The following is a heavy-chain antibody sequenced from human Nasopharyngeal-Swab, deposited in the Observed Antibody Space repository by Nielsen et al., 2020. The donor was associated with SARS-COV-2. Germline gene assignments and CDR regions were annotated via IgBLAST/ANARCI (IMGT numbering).Heavy chain of an antibody. Sequence: GGSLRLSCAASGFTFSSYSMNWVRQAPGKGLEWVSSISSSSSYMYYADSVKGRFTISRDNAKNSLYLQMNSLRAEDTAVYYCASSGTGALFDYWGQGTLVTVSS. J-gene: IGHJ4*02. CDR2: ISSSSSYM. V-gene: IGHV3-21*01. CDR3: ASSGTGALFDY. CDR1: GFTFSSYS. D-gene: IGHD1-1*01.